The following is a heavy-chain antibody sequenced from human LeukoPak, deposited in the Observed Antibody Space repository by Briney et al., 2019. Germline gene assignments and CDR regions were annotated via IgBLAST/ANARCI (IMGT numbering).Heavy chain of an antibody. CDR2: FDPEDGET. V-gene: IGHV1-24*01. J-gene: IGHJ6*02. D-gene: IGHD3-10*01. CDR3: ATGPGLLRITMVRGVMDV. CDR1: GYTLTELS. Sequence: ASVKVSCKVSGYTLTELSMHWVRQAPGKGLEWMGGFDPEDGETIYAQKFQGRVTMTEDTSTDTAYMELSSLRSEDTAVYYCATGPGLLRITMVRGVMDVWGQRTTVTVSS.